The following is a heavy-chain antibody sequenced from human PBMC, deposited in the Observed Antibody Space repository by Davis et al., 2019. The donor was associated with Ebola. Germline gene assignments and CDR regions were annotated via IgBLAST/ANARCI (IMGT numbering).Heavy chain of an antibody. CDR3: ARAQFPTTSDH. CDR2: INPHNGNT. D-gene: IGHD1-1*01. V-gene: IGHV1-18*04. CDR1: GYTFTNYG. J-gene: IGHJ4*02. Sequence: ASVKVSCKASGYTFTNYGITWVRQAPGQGLEWMGWINPHNGNTNYAQNVQGRVIMTSGTATTTAYMEVRSLRSDDTAVYYCARAQFPTTSDHWGQGTLVTVSS.